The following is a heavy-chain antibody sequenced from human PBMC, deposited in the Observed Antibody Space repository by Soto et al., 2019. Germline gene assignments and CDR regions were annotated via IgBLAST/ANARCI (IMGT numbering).Heavy chain of an antibody. J-gene: IGHJ4*02. V-gene: IGHV3-30-3*01. Sequence: QVQLVESGGGVVQPGRSLRLSCAASGFTFSSYAMHWVRQAPGKGLEWVALISYDGSNKYYADSVKGRFTISRDNSKNPLYLEMNSLRGEDTAVYYCARGFCYYDSCGQSLTRLWGPGNL. CDR3: ARGFCYYDSCGQSLTRL. CDR1: GFTFSSYA. D-gene: IGHD3-22*01. CDR2: ISYDGSNK.